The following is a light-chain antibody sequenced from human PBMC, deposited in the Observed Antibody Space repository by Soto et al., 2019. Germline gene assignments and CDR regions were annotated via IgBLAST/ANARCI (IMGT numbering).Light chain of an antibody. CDR2: EAS. CDR1: ENVNGH. Sequence: IPMTQSPNTLSASVGDSVAVTCRASENVNGHLAWYQQKPGKAPKLLIYEASILESGVPSRFSGSGFGTEFTLTINGLLPEDFVTYYCQQYNNWPSLGQGTKVDIK. J-gene: IGKJ1*01. CDR3: QQYNNWPS. V-gene: IGKV1-5*03.